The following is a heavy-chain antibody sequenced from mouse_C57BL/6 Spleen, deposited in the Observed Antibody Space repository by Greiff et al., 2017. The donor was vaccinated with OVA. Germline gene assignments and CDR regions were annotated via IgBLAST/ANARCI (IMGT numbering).Heavy chain of an antibody. D-gene: IGHD2-3*01. J-gene: IGHJ2*01. CDR1: GYTFTSYW. CDR3: ARSKGYDYLDY. Sequence: QVQLQQPGAELVRPGTSVKLSCKASGYTFTSYWMHWVKQRPGQGLEWIGVIDPSDSYTNYNQKFKGKATLTVDTSSSTAYMQLSSLTSEDSAVYYCARSKGYDYLDYWGQGTTLTVSS. V-gene: IGHV1-59*01. CDR2: IDPSDSYT.